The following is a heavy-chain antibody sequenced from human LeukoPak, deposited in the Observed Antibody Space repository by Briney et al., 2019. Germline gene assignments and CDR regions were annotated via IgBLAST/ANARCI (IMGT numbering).Heavy chain of an antibody. J-gene: IGHJ6*03. V-gene: IGHV4-59*01. D-gene: IGHD3-9*01. CDR3: ARRRSYNEILTGYGDYYYYMDV. Sequence: SETLSLTCSVSGGSITRYFWTWIRQPPGKGLEGIGYISHSGRTNFNPSLKSRVTISTDTSKSSFSLRLSSVTAADTAVYYCARRRSYNEILTGYGDYYYYMDVGGKGPTVTVPS. CDR2: ISHSGRT. CDR1: GGSITRYF.